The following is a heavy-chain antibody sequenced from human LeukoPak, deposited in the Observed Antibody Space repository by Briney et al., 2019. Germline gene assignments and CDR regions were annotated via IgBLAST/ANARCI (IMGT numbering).Heavy chain of an antibody. CDR3: ARSWNYVSGTYSLGAFHI. CDR2: IYNGGNT. V-gene: IGHV3-53*01. J-gene: IGHJ3*02. CDR1: GFIVSSSY. Sequence: GGSPRLSCAASGFIVSSSYMSGVRQAPGRGLEWVSIIYNGGNTDNADSVKGRFSISRDDYRNTLYLQMNSLRAEDTAVYYCARSWNYVSGTYSLGAFHIWGQGTMVTVSS. D-gene: IGHD3-10*01.